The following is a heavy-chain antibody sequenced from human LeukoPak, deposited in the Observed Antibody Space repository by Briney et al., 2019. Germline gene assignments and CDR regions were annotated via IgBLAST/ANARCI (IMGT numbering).Heavy chain of an antibody. Sequence: GGSLRLSCAASGFTVSSNYMSWVRQATGKGLEWVSVIYSGGSTYYADSVKGRLTISRDNSKNTLYLQMNSLRAEDTAVYYCARERQQLAEAWGQGTLVTVSS. CDR2: IYSGGST. D-gene: IGHD6-13*01. CDR3: ARERQQLAEA. V-gene: IGHV3-53*01. CDR1: GFTVSSNY. J-gene: IGHJ5*02.